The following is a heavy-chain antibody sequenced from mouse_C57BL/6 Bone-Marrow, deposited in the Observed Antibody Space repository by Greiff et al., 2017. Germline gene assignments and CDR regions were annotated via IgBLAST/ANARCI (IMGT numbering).Heavy chain of an antibody. CDR3: TTPDGNYRMDY. D-gene: IGHD2-1*01. CDR1: GFNIKDDY. CDR2: IDPENGDT. J-gene: IGHJ4*01. V-gene: IGHV14-4*01. Sequence: EVQLQQSGAELVRPGASVKLSCTASGFNIKDDYMHWVKQRPEQGLEWIGWIDPENGDTEYASKFQGKATITADTTSNTAYLQLSSLTSEDTAVYYCTTPDGNYRMDYWGEGTSVTVSS.